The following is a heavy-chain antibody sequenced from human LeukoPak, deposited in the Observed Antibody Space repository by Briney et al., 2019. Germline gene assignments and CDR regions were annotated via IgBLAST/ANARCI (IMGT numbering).Heavy chain of an antibody. V-gene: IGHV3-30*04. D-gene: IGHD3-22*01. J-gene: IGHJ4*02. CDR1: GSTFSSYA. CDR3: TVYYDGSRVGY. Sequence: GRSLRLSCAASGSTFSSYAMHWVRQAPGKGLEWVAVISYDGSNKYYADSVKGRFTISRDNSKNTLYLQMNSLKTEDTAVYYCTVYYDGSRVGYWGQGILVTVSS. CDR2: ISYDGSNK.